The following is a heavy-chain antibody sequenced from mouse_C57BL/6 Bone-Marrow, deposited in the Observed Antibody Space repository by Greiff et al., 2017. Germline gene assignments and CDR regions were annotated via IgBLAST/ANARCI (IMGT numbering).Heavy chain of an antibody. Sequence: EVQLVESGGGLVQPKGSLKLSCAASGFTFNTYAMHWVRQAPGKGLEWVARIRSKSSNYATYYADSVKDRFTISRDDSQSMLYLQMNNLKTEDTAMYYCVRDGGYGSSPHWYFDVWGTGTTVTVSS. J-gene: IGHJ1*03. CDR2: IRSKSSNYAT. D-gene: IGHD1-1*01. V-gene: IGHV10-3*01. CDR1: GFTFNTYA. CDR3: VRDGGYGSSPHWYFDV.